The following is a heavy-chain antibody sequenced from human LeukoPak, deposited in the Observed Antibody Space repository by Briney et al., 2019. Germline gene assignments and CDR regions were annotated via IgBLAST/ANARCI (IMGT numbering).Heavy chain of an antibody. Sequence: GASVKVSCKASGYTFTSNGISWVRQAPGKGLEWMGWISANSGNTNYAQKMQGRVTMTTETSSSTAYMELRNLRSDDTAVYNCARDKNYRFDYWGQGTLVTVSS. CDR1: GYTFTSNG. D-gene: IGHD5-24*01. CDR3: ARDKNYRFDY. J-gene: IGHJ4*02. V-gene: IGHV1-18*01. CDR2: ISANSGNT.